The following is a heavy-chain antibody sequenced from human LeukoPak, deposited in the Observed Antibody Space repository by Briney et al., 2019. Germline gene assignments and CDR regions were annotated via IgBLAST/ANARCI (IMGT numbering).Heavy chain of an antibody. D-gene: IGHD4-17*01. J-gene: IGHJ3*02. Sequence: ASVKVSCKVSGYTLTELSMHWVRQAPGKGREWMGGFDPEDGETIYAQKFQGRVTMAEDTSTDTAYMELSSLRSEDTAVYYCATAIRNYGDAFDIWGQGTMVTVSS. CDR1: GYTLTELS. V-gene: IGHV1-24*01. CDR2: FDPEDGET. CDR3: ATAIRNYGDAFDI.